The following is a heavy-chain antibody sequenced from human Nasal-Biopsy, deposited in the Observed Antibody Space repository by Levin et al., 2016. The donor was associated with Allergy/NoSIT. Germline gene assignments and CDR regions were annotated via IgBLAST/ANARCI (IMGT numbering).Heavy chain of an antibody. CDR3: AKDFDHGGGHGAEH. CDR2: ISYDGNTK. Sequence: GESLKISCVASGFTFTGYGFHWVRQAPGKGLEWVAVISYDGNTKYCDSVKGRFTISRDNSRNTISLQMNSLRIDDTAIYYCAKDFDHGGGHGAEHWGQGTVVAVSS. CDR1: GFTFTGYG. J-gene: IGHJ4*02. V-gene: IGHV3-30*18. D-gene: IGHD4-23*01.